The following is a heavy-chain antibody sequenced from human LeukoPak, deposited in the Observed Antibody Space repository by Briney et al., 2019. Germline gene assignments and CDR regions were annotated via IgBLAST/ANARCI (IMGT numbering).Heavy chain of an antibody. Sequence: SVKVSCKASGGTFSSYAISWVRQAPGQGLEWMGGIIPIFGTANYAQKFQGRVTITTDESTSTAYMELNSLRAEDTAVYFCAKDLDPLTTVTFYYYYGMDVWGQGTTVTVSS. CDR1: GGTFSSYA. D-gene: IGHD4-17*01. J-gene: IGHJ6*02. CDR3: AKDLDPLTTVTFYYYYGMDV. V-gene: IGHV1-69*05. CDR2: IIPIFGTA.